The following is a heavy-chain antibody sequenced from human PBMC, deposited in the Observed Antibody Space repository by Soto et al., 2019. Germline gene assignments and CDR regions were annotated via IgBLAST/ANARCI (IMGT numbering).Heavy chain of an antibody. Sequence: SQTLSLTCAISGDSVSSNSASWNWIRQSPSRGLEWLGRTYYRSKWYNDYAVSVKSRITINPDTSKNQFSLQLNSVTPEDTAVYYCARGGIAVLPYYYYHYMDFWGKRTTVTVSS. CDR3: ARGGIAVLPYYYYHYMDF. CDR2: TYYRSKWYN. J-gene: IGHJ6*03. D-gene: IGHD6-19*01. CDR1: GDSVSSNSAS. V-gene: IGHV6-1*01.